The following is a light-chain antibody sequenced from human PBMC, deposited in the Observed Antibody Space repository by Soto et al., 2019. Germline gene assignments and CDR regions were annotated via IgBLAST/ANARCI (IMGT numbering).Light chain of an antibody. CDR1: QGLSNY. Sequence: AIRMTQSPSSRSASKVDVVTGSGLASQGLSNYLAWYQQKPGKAPKLLIYAASTLQSGVPSRFSGSGSGTDFTLTISCLQSEDFATYYCQQYYSYPRTFGQGTKVDIK. V-gene: IGKV1-8*01. J-gene: IGKJ1*01. CDR3: QQYYSYPRT. CDR2: AAS.